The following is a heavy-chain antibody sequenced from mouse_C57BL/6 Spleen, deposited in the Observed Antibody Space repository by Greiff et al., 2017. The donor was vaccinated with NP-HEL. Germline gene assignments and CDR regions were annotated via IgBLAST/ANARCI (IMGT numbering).Heavy chain of an antibody. CDR1: GYTFTSYW. V-gene: IGHV1-61*01. CDR3: ARPSGSSYFDV. J-gene: IGHJ1*03. CDR2: IYPSDSET. Sequence: QVQLKQPGAELVRPGSSVKLSCKASGYTFTSYWMDWVKQRPGQGLEWIGNIYPSDSETHYNQKFKDKATLTVDKSSSTAYMQLSSLTSEDSAVYYCARPSGSSYFDVWGTGTTVTVSS. D-gene: IGHD1-1*01.